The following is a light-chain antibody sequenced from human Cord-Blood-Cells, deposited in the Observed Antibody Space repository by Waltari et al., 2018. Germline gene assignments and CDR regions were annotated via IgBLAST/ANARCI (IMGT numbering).Light chain of an antibody. J-gene: IGLJ1*01. CDR1: KLGDKY. Sequence: SYELTQPPSVSVSPGQTASIPRSGDKLGDKYACWYQQKPGQSPVLVIYQDSKRPSGIPERFSGSNSGNTATLTISGTQAMDEADYYCQAWDSSTAVFGTGTKVTVL. V-gene: IGLV3-1*01. CDR3: QAWDSSTAV. CDR2: QDS.